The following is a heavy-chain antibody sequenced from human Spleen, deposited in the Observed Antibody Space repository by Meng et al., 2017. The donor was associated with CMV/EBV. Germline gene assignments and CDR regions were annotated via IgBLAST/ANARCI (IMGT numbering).Heavy chain of an antibody. J-gene: IGHJ4*02. CDR3: AREPTTEPGESYFDY. D-gene: IGHD4-17*01. CDR2: TYYRSKWYN. V-gene: IGHV6-1*01. Sequence: SETLSLTCAISGDSVSSNSAAWNWIRQSPSRGLEWLGRTYYRSKWYNDYAVSVKSRITINPDTSKNQFTLQLNSVTPEDTAVYYCAREPTTEPGESYFDYWGQGTLVTVSS. CDR1: GDSVSSNSAA.